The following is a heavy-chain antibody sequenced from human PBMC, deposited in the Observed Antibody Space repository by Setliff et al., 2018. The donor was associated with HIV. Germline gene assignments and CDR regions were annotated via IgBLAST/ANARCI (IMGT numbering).Heavy chain of an antibody. CDR3: AREVVGATERYYFDY. CDR1: GFTFSDYY. Sequence: SCAASGFTFSDYYMSWIRQAPGKGLEWVSYISSSGSTIYYADSVKGRFTISRDNAKNSLYLQMNSLRAEDTAVYYCAREVVGATERYYFDYWGQGTQVTVSS. D-gene: IGHD1-26*01. J-gene: IGHJ4*02. V-gene: IGHV3-11*01. CDR2: ISSSGSTI.